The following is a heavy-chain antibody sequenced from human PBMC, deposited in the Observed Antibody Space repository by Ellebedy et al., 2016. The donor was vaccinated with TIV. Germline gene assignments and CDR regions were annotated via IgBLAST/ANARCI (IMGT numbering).Heavy chain of an antibody. CDR2: IAVYNGHT. CDR3: ARSRLGGGHWYFDF. J-gene: IGHJ2*01. D-gene: IGHD3-10*01. CDR1: GYTFTRYG. Sequence: ASVKVSXKVSGYTFTRYGMSWVRQAPGQGLEWMGWIAVYNGHTKYAQKFQDRDAMTTETATSTVYMELRSLRSDDTAVYYCARSRLGGGHWYFDFWGRGTLVTVSS. V-gene: IGHV1-18*01.